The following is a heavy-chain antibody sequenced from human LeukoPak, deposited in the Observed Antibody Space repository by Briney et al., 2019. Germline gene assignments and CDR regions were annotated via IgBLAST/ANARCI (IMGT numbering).Heavy chain of an antibody. CDR1: GFTFSSYA. CDR3: AKEYYYDSSGSVGDAFDI. J-gene: IGHJ3*02. CDR2: ISGSGGST. Sequence: GGSLRLSCAAPGFTFSSYAMSWVRQAPGKGLEWGSAISGSGGSTYYADSVKGRFTISRDNSKNTLYLQMNSLRAEDTAVYYCAKEYYYDSSGSVGDAFDIWGQGTMVTVSS. V-gene: IGHV3-23*01. D-gene: IGHD3-22*01.